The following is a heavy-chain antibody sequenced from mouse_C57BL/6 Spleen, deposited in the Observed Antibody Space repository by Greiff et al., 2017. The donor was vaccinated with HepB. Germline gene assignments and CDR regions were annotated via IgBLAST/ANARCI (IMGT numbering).Heavy chain of an antibody. CDR2: IYPSDSET. CDR3: ARDSSGYYFDY. CDR1: GYTFTSYW. J-gene: IGHJ2*01. Sequence: QVQLQQPGAELVRPGSSVKLSCKASGYTFTSYWMDWVKQRPGQGLEWIGNIYPSDSETHYNQKFKDKAILTVDKSSSTAYMQISSLTSEDSAVYYCARDSSGYYFDYWGQGTTLTVPS. V-gene: IGHV1-61*01. D-gene: IGHD3-2*02.